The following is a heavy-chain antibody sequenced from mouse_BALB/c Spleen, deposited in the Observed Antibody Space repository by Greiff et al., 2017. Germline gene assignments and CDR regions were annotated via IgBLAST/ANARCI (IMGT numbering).Heavy chain of an antibody. Sequence: VKLQQSGPELVKPGASVKISCKASGYAFSSSWMNWVQQRPGQGLEWIGRIYPGDGDTNYNGKFKGKATLTADKSSSTAYMQLSSLTSVDSAVYFCARPGGIYYIDYWGQGTTLTVSS. J-gene: IGHJ2*01. CDR1: GYAFSSSW. CDR3: ARPGGIYYIDY. CDR2: IYPGDGDT. V-gene: IGHV1-82*01.